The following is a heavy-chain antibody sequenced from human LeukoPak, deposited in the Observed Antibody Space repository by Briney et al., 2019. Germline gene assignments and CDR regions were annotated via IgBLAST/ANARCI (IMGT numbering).Heavy chain of an antibody. V-gene: IGHV3-48*04. CDR1: GFTFSSYS. J-gene: IGHJ2*01. CDR2: ISSSGTTI. D-gene: IGHD4-11*01. CDR3: VRENRCNSNFWYFDL. Sequence: GGSLRLSCAASGFTFSSYSMNWVRQAPGKGLEWVSYISSSGTTIHYVDSVKGRFTISRDNAKNSLYLQMNSLRAEDTALYYCVRENRCNSNFWYFDLWGPGTLVTVSS.